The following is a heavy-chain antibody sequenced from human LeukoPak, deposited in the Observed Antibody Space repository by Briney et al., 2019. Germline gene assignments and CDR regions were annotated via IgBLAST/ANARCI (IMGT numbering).Heavy chain of an antibody. CDR1: GFTFSSYS. CDR2: ISSSSSYI. Sequence: GGSLRLSCAASGFTFSSYSMNWVRQAPGKGLEWVSSISSSSSYIYYADSVKGRFTISRDNAKNSLYLQMNSLRAEDTAVYYCARDLGGSYFYGGMGFDYWGQGTLVTVSS. V-gene: IGHV3-21*01. CDR3: ARDLGGSYFYGGMGFDY. D-gene: IGHD1-26*01. J-gene: IGHJ4*02.